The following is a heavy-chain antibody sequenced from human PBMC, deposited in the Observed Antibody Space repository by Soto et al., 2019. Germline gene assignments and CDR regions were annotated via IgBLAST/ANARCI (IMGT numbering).Heavy chain of an antibody. CDR1: GGSFSGYY. Sequence: SETLSLTCAVYGGSFSGYYWSWIRQPPGKGLEWIGEINHSGSTNYNPSLKSRVTISVDTSKNQFSLKLSSVTAADTAVYYCARVYTYYYYMDVWGKGTTVTVSS. D-gene: IGHD2-8*01. CDR2: INHSGST. CDR3: ARVYTYYYYMDV. J-gene: IGHJ6*03. V-gene: IGHV4-34*01.